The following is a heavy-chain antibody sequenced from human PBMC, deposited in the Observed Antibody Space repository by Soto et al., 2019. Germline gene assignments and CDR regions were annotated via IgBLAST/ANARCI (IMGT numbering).Heavy chain of an antibody. D-gene: IGHD3-9*01. CDR3: ARESHDILTGPPWVWYFDL. V-gene: IGHV4-34*01. J-gene: IGHJ2*01. Sequence: QVQLQQWGAGPLRPLETLSLTCGVSGGSFSGYYWAWIRQSPGKGLEWIGEINDRGAINYNPSLKSRVSIPVDTSKNHYSLNLRSVTAADTAVYYCARESHDILTGPPWVWYFDLWGRGTRVTVSS. CDR2: INDRGAI. CDR1: GGSFSGYY.